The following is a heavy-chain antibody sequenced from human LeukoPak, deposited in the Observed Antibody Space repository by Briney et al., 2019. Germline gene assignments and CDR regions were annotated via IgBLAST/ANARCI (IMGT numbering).Heavy chain of an antibody. CDR2: INQSGSQK. V-gene: IGHV3-7*05. J-gene: IGHJ4*02. Sequence: HPGGSLRLSCAASGFTFSGYWMSWVRQAPGKGLEWVANINQSGSQKYYVDSVKGRFTISRDNAKNSLYLQMNSLRAEDTAVYYCATVRTYTNFDYWGQGTLVTVSS. D-gene: IGHD5-18*01. CDR3: ATVRTYTNFDY. CDR1: GFTFSGYW.